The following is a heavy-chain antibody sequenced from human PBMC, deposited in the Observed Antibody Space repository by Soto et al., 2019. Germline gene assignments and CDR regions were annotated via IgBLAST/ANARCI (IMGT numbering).Heavy chain of an antibody. CDR2: ISGSGDNT. CDR3: AKDPLTVTPYIDY. J-gene: IGHJ4*02. Sequence: GGSLRLSCAASGFTFSNYAMSWVRQAPGKGLEWVSTISGSGDNTDYVDSVKGRFTISRDNSKNTLYLQMNSLRAEDTAVYYFAKDPLTVTPYIDYWGQAILVSVSS. D-gene: IGHD4-17*01. CDR1: GFTFSNYA. V-gene: IGHV3-23*01.